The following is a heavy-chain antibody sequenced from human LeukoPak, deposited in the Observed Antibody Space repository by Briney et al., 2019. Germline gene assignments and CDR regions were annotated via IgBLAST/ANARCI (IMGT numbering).Heavy chain of an antibody. Sequence: GGSLRLSCAASGFTFSSYRMNWVRQAPGKGLEWVSYISSSSSTIYYADSVKGRFTISRDNSKNTLYLQMNSLRAEDTAVYYCAELGITMIGGVWGKGTTVTISS. CDR3: AELGITMIGGV. CDR2: ISSSSSTI. CDR1: GFTFSSYR. D-gene: IGHD3-10*02. V-gene: IGHV3-48*01. J-gene: IGHJ6*04.